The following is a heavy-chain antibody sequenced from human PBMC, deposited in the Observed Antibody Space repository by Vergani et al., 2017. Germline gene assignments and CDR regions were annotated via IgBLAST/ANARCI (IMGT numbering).Heavy chain of an antibody. Sequence: QMQLQESGPGLVKASETLSLTCTVSGDSIISRSYYWGWIRQPPGKGLEWVGSIYNSGNGDSSSSLKSRVSISADTSKNQFSLRLTSVTAADTAVYYCASGKYYSDSTSHFRGRYFDVWGHGTLVTVPS. J-gene: IGHJ2*01. CDR2: IYNSGNG. V-gene: IGHV4-39*01. CDR1: GDSIISRSYY. D-gene: IGHD3-16*01. CDR3: ASGKYYSDSTSHFRGRYFDV.